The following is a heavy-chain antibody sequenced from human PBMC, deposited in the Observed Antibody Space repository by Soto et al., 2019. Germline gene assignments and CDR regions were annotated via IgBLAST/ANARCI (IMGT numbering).Heavy chain of an antibody. J-gene: IGHJ4*02. CDR3: ARDTPGYSSGWPPLDY. CDR1: GGTFSSYA. D-gene: IGHD6-19*01. CDR2: IIPIFGTA. V-gene: IGHV1-69*13. Sequence: ASVKVSCKVSGGTFSSYAISWVRQAPGQGLEWMGGIIPIFGTANYAQKFQGRVTITADESTSTAYMELSILRSEDTAVFYCARDTPGYSSGWPPLDYWGQGTLVTVSS.